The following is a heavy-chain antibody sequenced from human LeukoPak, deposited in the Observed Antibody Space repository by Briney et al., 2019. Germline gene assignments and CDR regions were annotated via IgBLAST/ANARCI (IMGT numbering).Heavy chain of an antibody. Sequence: GGSLRLSCAASGFTFSSYSMNWVRQAPGKGLEWVSSISSSSSYIYYADSVKGRFTISRDNAKNSLYLQMNSLRAEDTAVYYCARSEGSSGYYGMDVWGQGTTVTVSS. D-gene: IGHD6-25*01. CDR3: ARSEGSSGYYGMDV. CDR2: ISSSSSYI. J-gene: IGHJ6*02. V-gene: IGHV3-21*01. CDR1: GFTFSSYS.